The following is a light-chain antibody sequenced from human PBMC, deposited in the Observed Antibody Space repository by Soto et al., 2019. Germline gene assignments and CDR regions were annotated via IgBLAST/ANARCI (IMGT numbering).Light chain of an antibody. CDR3: QQYNSYSGT. J-gene: IGKJ1*01. V-gene: IGKV1-5*01. CDR2: DAS. CDR1: QSISSW. Sequence: DIQMTQSPSTLSASVADRVTITCRASQSISSWLAWYQQKPGTAPKLLIYDASSLESGVPSRFSGSGSGTEFTLTISSLQPDDFATYYCQQYNSYSGTFGQGTKVEIK.